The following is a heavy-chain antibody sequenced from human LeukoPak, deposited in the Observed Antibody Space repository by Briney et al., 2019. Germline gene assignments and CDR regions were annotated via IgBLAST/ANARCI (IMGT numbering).Heavy chain of an antibody. CDR3: ARDPFPYYYDSSGYSDY. V-gene: IGHV3-66*02. Sequence: GGSLRLSCVGSGVIVRSNYMTWVRQAPGKGLEWVSILYHGGSTYYADSVKGRFTISRDNSKNTLYLQMNSLRAEDTAVYYCARDPFPYYYDSSGYSDYWGQGTLVTVSS. CDR1: GVIVRSNY. D-gene: IGHD3-22*01. CDR2: LYHGGST. J-gene: IGHJ4*02.